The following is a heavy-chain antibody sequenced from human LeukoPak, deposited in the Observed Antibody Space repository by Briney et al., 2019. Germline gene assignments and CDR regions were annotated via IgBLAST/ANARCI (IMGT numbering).Heavy chain of an antibody. Sequence: TGRSLRLSCAASGFTFDDYAMAWVRQAPGKGQGWVSGISWNSGSIGYADAGKGRFTISRDNAKNSLYLQMNSLRAEDTALYYCAKDRGYHAFDIWGQGTMVTVSS. D-gene: IGHD6-13*01. J-gene: IGHJ3*02. CDR1: GFTFDDYA. CDR3: AKDRGYHAFDI. CDR2: ISWNSGSI. V-gene: IGHV3-9*01.